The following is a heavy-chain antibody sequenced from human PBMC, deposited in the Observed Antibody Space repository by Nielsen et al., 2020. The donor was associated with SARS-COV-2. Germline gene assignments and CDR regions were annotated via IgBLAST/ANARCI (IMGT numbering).Heavy chain of an antibody. J-gene: IGHJ6*02. D-gene: IGHD3-3*01. Sequence: SLKISCAASGFTFDDYAMHWVRQAPGKGLEWVSGISWNSGSIGYADSVKGRFTISRDNAKNSLYLQMNSLRAEDTALYYCAKDTGIFGVVITRDYYYYGMDVWGQGTTVTVSS. CDR1: GFTFDDYA. CDR2: ISWNSGSI. CDR3: AKDTGIFGVVITRDYYYYGMDV. V-gene: IGHV3-9*01.